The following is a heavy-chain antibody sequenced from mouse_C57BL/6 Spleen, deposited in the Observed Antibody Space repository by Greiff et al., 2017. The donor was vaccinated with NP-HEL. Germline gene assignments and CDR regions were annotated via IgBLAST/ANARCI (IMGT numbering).Heavy chain of an antibody. J-gene: IGHJ2*01. CDR2: ISSGSSTI. Sequence: EVKVVESGGGLVKPGGSLKLSCAASGFTFSDYGMHWVRQAPEKGLEWVAYISSGSSTIYYADTVKGRFTISRDNAKNTLFLQMTSLRSEDTAMYYCARVITTVEDYFDYWGQGTTLTVSS. D-gene: IGHD1-1*01. CDR1: GFTFSDYG. V-gene: IGHV5-17*01. CDR3: ARVITTVEDYFDY.